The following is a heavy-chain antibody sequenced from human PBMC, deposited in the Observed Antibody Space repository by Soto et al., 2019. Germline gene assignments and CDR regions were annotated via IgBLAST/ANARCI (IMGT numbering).Heavy chain of an antibody. CDR3: ARGADSGSYHHWFDP. J-gene: IGHJ5*02. CDR1: GGTFSSYA. D-gene: IGHD1-26*01. CDR2: IIPIVGTA. Sequence: QVQLVQSGAEVKKPGSSVKVSCKASGGTFSSYAISWVRQAPGQGLEWMGAIIPIVGTANYAQKFQGRVTITADESTSTAYMELSSLRSEDTAVYYCARGADSGSYHHWFDPWGQGTLVTVSS. V-gene: IGHV1-69*01.